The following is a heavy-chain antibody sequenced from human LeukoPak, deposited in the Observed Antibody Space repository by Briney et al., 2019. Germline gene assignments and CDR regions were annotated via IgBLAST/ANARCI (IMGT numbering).Heavy chain of an antibody. Sequence: ASVTVSCTASGYTFTSYYIHWVRQAPGQGLEWMGIINPSGGSTTYAQKFQGRVTMTRDTSTSTVYMELSSLRSEDTAVYYCARDTEDFDYWGQGTLVTVSS. CDR2: INPSGGST. CDR3: ARDTEDFDY. J-gene: IGHJ4*02. CDR1: GYTFTSYY. V-gene: IGHV1-46*01.